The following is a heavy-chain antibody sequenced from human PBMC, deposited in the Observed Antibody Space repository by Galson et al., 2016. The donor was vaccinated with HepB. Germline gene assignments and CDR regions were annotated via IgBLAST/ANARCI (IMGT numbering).Heavy chain of an antibody. Sequence: SLRLSCAASGFTFSTYTMNWVRQAPGKGLEWVSSISSSSFFIYYADTVKGRFTISRDNSNNTLYLQVNSLRAEDTALYLCARYSNSWAPFDYWGQGRLVTVSS. CDR2: ISSSSFFI. J-gene: IGHJ4*02. D-gene: IGHD6-13*01. V-gene: IGHV3-21*04. CDR1: GFTFSTYT. CDR3: ARYSNSWAPFDY.